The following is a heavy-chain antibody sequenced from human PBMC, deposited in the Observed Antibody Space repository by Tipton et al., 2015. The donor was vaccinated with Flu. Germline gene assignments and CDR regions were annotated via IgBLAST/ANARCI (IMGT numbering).Heavy chain of an antibody. CDR1: GGSISSSSYY. CDR2: IYYSGST. Sequence: TLSLTCTVSGGSISSSSYYWGWIRQPPGKGLEWIGSIYYSGSTYYNPSLKSRVTISVDTSKNQFSLKLSSVTAADTAVYYCARDVRWDYYDSSGQYNWFDPGGQGTLVTVSS. V-gene: IGHV4-39*07. D-gene: IGHD3-22*01. CDR3: ARDVRWDYYDSSGQYNWFDP. J-gene: IGHJ5*02.